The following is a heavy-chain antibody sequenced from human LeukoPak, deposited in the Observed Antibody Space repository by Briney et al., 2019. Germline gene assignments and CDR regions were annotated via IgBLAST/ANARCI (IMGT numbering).Heavy chain of an antibody. CDR3: ASLGATTPYFDY. CDR1: GGSISSSSYY. J-gene: IGHJ4*02. Sequence: SETLSLTCTVSGGSISSSSYYWGWIRQPPGKGLEWIGSIYYSASTYYNPSLKSRVTISVDTSKNQFSLKLSSVTAADTAVYYCASLGATTPYFDYWGQGTLVTVSS. CDR2: IYYSAST. D-gene: IGHD1-26*01. V-gene: IGHV4-39*01.